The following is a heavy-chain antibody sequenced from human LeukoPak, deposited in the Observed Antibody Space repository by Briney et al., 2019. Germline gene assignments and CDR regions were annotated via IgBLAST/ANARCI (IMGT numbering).Heavy chain of an antibody. CDR1: GGSISSSSYY. Sequence: PSETLSLTCTVSGGSISSSSYYWGWIRQHPGKGLEWIGYIYYSGSTYYNPSLKSRVTISVDTSKNQFSLKLSSVTAADTAVYYCARGPAHFDYWGQGTLVTVSS. V-gene: IGHV4-31*03. CDR2: IYYSGST. J-gene: IGHJ4*02. CDR3: ARGPAHFDY.